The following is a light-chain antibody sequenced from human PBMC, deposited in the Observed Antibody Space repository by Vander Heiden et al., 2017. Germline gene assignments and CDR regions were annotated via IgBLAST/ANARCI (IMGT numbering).Light chain of an antibody. CDR1: QSVSSY. CDR3: QQRSNWPPMYT. CDR2: DAS. Sequence: EMVLTQSPATVSVSPGERANLSCRASQSVSSYLAWYQQKPGQATRLLIYDASNRAIGIPARFSGSGSGTDFTLTISSIEPEDFAVYYCQQRSNWPPMYTFGQGTKLEIK. V-gene: IGKV3-11*01. J-gene: IGKJ2*01.